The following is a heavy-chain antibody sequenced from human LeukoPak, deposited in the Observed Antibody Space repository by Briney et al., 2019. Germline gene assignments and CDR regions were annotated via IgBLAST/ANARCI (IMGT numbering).Heavy chain of an antibody. CDR2: IYSGGST. V-gene: IGHV3-66*01. CDR1: GFTVSSDY. Sequence: GALRLSCAASGFTVSSDYMSWVRQAPGKGLEWVSVIYSGGSTYYADSVKGRFTISRDNSKNTLSLQMNSLRAEDTAVYYCVREAAFDIWGQGTMVTASS. J-gene: IGHJ3*02. CDR3: VREAAFDI.